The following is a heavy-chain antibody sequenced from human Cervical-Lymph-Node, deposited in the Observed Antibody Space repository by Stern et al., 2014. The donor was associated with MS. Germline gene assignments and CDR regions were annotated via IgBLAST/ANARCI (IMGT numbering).Heavy chain of an antibody. V-gene: IGHV3-66*01. CDR1: GFDVNANY. CDR3: ALTRMGPFDY. Sequence: EVQLVESGGGLVQPGGSLRLSCAASGFDVNANYVSWVRQAPGKGLEWLSILYRGGRTFYADSVEGRFITSRDDARNTVYLQLTNLRAEDTAVYYCALTRMGPFDYWGQGTLVSVSS. D-gene: IGHD1/OR15-1a*01. CDR2: LYRGGRT. J-gene: IGHJ4*02.